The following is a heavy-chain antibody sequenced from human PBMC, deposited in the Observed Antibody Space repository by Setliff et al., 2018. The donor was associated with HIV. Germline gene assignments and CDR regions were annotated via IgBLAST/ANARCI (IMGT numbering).Heavy chain of an antibody. D-gene: IGHD1-7*01. CDR3: ARTGSNWNWDY. V-gene: IGHV4-61*05. J-gene: IGHJ4*02. Sequence: SETLSLTCTVSGGSISSSSYYWSWIRQPPGKGLEWIGYIYTSGSTNYNPSLKSRVTISVDTSKNQFSLKLSSVTAADTAVYYCARTGSNWNWDYWGQGTLVTV. CDR2: IYTSGST. CDR1: GGSISSSSYY.